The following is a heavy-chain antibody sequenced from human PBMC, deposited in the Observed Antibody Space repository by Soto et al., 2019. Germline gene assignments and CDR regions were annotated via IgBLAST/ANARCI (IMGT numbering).Heavy chain of an antibody. CDR3: ARARLRFLGDDAFDI. D-gene: IGHD3-3*01. CDR1: GFTFSSYS. CDR2: ISSSSYI. J-gene: IGHJ3*02. Sequence: GGSLRLSCAASGFTFSSYSMNWVRQAPGKGLEWVSSISSSSYIYYADSVKGRFTISRDNAKNSLYLQMNSLRAEDTAVYYCARARLRFLGDDAFDIWGQGTMVTVS. V-gene: IGHV3-21*01.